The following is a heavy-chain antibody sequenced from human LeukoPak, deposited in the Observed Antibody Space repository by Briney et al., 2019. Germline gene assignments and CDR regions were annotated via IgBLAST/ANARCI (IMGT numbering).Heavy chain of an antibody. CDR2: INPNSGGT. V-gene: IGHV1-2*02. Sequence: GASVKVSCKASGYAFTGYYMHWVRQAPGQGLEWMGWINPNSGGTNYAQKFQGRVTMTRVTSISTAYMELSRLRSDDTAVYYCARDMYSSSFPPFDYWGQGTLVTVSS. CDR1: GYAFTGYY. D-gene: IGHD6-6*01. J-gene: IGHJ4*02. CDR3: ARDMYSSSFPPFDY.